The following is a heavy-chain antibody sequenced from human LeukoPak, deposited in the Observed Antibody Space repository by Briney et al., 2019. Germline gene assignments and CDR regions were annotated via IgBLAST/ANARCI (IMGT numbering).Heavy chain of an antibody. CDR2: IRFDGSHK. Sequence: GGSLRLSCVASGFTFGTYGMHWVRQAPGKGLEWVAFIRFDGSHKYHADSVRGRFTISRDNSKNTVYLQMNSLRVDDTAVYYCARDTSYFDYWGQGTLVTVPS. CDR1: GFTFGTYG. V-gene: IGHV3-30*02. CDR3: ARDTSYFDY. J-gene: IGHJ4*02.